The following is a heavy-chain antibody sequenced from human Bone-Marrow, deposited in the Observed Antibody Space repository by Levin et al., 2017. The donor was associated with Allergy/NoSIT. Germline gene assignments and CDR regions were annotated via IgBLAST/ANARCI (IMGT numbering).Heavy chain of an antibody. V-gene: IGHV3-33*01. D-gene: IGHD4-17*01. J-gene: IGHJ4*02. CDR2: IWSDGSGQ. CDR3: ARDRLRQYQVAAY. CDR1: GFTLDNYG. Sequence: GESLKISCAGSGFTLDNYGMHWGRQAQGKGLEWVGVIWSDGSGQYYADSVKGRFTISRDNSKNTLFLQMNSLRAEDTAVYYCARDRLRQYQVAAYWGQGTLVTVSS.